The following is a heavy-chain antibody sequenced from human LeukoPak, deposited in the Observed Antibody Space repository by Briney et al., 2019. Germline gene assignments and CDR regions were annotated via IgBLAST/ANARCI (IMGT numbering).Heavy chain of an antibody. CDR2: ISGSGSGT. CDR1: GFTFSSYA. CDR3: VKYTGNSIQVRFDY. J-gene: IGHJ4*02. Sequence: GGSLRLSCAASGFTFSSYAMTWVRQAPGKGLEWVSGISGSGSGTYYADSVKGRFTISRDNSKTTLYLQMNSLRAEDTALYYCVKYTGNSIQVRFDYWGQGTLVTVSS. V-gene: IGHV3-23*01. D-gene: IGHD4-23*01.